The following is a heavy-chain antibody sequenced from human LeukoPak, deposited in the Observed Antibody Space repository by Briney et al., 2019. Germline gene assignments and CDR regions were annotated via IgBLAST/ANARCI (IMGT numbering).Heavy chain of an antibody. CDR1: GGSVSSWY. CDR2: IYDSGNT. J-gene: IGHJ4*02. D-gene: IGHD6-19*01. Sequence: SETLSLTCTVSGGSVSSWYWSWIRQPPGKGLEWIGYIYDSGNTKYNPSLKSRVTISIDTTKNQFSLKLTSVTAADTATYYCARETSLMGYASGLGFNYWGQGILVTVSS. CDR3: ARETSLMGYASGLGFNY. V-gene: IGHV4-59*02.